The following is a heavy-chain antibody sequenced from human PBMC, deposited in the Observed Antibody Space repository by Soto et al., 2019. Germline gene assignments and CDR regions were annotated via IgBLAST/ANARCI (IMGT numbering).Heavy chain of an antibody. CDR3: AKDAAMDV. CDR2: INPDSGAT. J-gene: IGHJ6*02. V-gene: IGHV1-2*02. Sequence: ASVKVSCKASGYIFTGYNIHWVRQAPGRGLEWMGWINPDSGATYYAQKFQGRVTMAGDTSISTAYMELSRLTSDDTAVYYCAKDAAMDVWGQGTTVTVSS. CDR1: GYIFTGYN. D-gene: IGHD2-15*01.